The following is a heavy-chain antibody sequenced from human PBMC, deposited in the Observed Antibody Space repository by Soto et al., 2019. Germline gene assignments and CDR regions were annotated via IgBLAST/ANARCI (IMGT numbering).Heavy chain of an antibody. CDR2: ISGSGGST. CDR1: GFTFSSYA. V-gene: IGHV3-23*01. J-gene: IGHJ4*02. CDR3: AKDISPYSGYDKFDY. Sequence: GGSLRLSCAASGFTFSSYAMSWVRQAPGKGLEWVSAISGSGGSTYYADSVKGRFTISRDNSKNTLYLQMNSLRAEDTAVYYCAKDISPYSGYDKFDYWGQGTLVTVSS. D-gene: IGHD5-12*01.